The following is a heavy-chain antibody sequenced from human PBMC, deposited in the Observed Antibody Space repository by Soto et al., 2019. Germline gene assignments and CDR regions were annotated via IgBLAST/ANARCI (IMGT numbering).Heavy chain of an antibody. D-gene: IGHD1-1*01. CDR2: IFYSGTT. CDR1: GDSISSADYY. CDR3: ARDLWVEPELYYYGMDV. V-gene: IGHV4-30-4*01. Sequence: SETLSLTCTVSGDSISSADYYWSWIRQTPGKGLEWIGHIFYSGTTYYNPSLKSRLTISVDTSKNHFSLRLTSVTAADTAVYYCARDLWVEPELYYYGMDVWGQGTTVTVSS. J-gene: IGHJ6*02.